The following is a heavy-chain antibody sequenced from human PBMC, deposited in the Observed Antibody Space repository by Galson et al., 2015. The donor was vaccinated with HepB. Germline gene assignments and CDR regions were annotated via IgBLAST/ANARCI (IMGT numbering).Heavy chain of an antibody. CDR2: IKSKTDGGTT. V-gene: IGHV3-15*01. CDR1: GFPFNNAW. D-gene: IGHD2-2*01. J-gene: IGHJ5*02. CDR3: TTDVYFSSYWSWLDP. Sequence: SLRLSCAASGFPFNNAWMTWVRQAPGMGLEWVGRIKSKTDGGTTEYAAPLKGRFTISRDDSRNTLYLQMHSLKTDDTAVYYCTTDVYFSSYWSWLDPWGQGALVTVSS.